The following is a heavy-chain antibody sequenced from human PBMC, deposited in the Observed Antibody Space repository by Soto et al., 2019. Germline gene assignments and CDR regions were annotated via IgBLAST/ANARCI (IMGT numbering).Heavy chain of an antibody. CDR2: IIPIFGTA. CDR3: ARGGTMVRGFTPTRYYYYGMDV. CDR1: GRTFSSYA. V-gene: IGHV1-69*06. J-gene: IGHJ6*02. D-gene: IGHD3-10*01. Sequence: GASVKVSCKASGRTFSSYAISWVRQAPRQGLEWMGGIIPIFGTANYAQKFQGRVTITADKSTSTAYMELSSLRSEDTAVYSCARGGTMVRGFTPTRYYYYGMDVWGQGTTVTVSS.